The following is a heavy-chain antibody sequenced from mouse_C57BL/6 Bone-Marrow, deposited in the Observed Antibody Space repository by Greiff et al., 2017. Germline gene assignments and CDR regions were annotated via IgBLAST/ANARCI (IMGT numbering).Heavy chain of an antibody. CDR2: INPSSGYT. J-gene: IGHJ4*01. D-gene: IGHD4-1*01. CDR1: GYTFTSYT. Sequence: VQLQQSGAELARPGASVKMSCKASGYTFTSYTMHWVKQRPGQGLEWIGYINPSSGYTKYNQKFKDKATLTADKSSSTADMQLSNLTSEDSAVYYCARRRKLGRGYAMDYWVKEPQSPSPQ. V-gene: IGHV1-4*01. CDR3: ARRRKLGRGYAMDY.